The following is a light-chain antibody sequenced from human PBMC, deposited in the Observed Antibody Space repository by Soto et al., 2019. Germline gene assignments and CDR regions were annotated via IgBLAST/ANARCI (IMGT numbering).Light chain of an antibody. CDR1: SSNIGAGYD. CDR2: GNI. V-gene: IGLV1-40*01. CDR3: QSYDNTLSGFYV. Sequence: QLVLTQPPSVSGAPGQRVTISCTGSSSNIGAGYDVHWYQQLPGTAPKLLIYGNINRPSGVPDRFSGSKSGTSASLAITGLQAEDEADYYCQSYDNTLSGFYVFGTGTKVTVL. J-gene: IGLJ1*01.